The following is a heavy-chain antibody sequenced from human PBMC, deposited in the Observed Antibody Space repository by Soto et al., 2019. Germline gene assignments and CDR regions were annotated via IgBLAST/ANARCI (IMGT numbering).Heavy chain of an antibody. J-gene: IGHJ5*02. CDR1: GGSISSGGYY. V-gene: IGHV4-31*03. Sequence: SETLSLTCTVSGGSISSGGYYWSWIRQHPGKGLEWIGYIYYSGSTYYNPSLKSRVTISVDTSKIQFSLKLSSVTAADTAVYYCARVVHISQRVVFDPWGQGTLVTVSS. D-gene: IGHD3-3*01. CDR3: ARVVHISQRVVFDP. CDR2: IYYSGST.